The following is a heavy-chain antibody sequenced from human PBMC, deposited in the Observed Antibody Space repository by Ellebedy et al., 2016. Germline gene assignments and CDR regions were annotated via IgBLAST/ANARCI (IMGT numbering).Heavy chain of an antibody. CDR2: INHSGST. V-gene: IGHV4-34*01. CDR3: ARVRSGWYPFYFDY. CDR1: GGSFSGYY. Sequence: SETLSLTXAVYGGSFSGYYWSWIRQPPGKGLEWIGEINHSGSTNYNPSLKSRVTISVDTSKNQFSLKLSSVTAADTAVYYCARVRSGWYPFYFDYWGQGTLVTVSS. J-gene: IGHJ4*02. D-gene: IGHD6-19*01.